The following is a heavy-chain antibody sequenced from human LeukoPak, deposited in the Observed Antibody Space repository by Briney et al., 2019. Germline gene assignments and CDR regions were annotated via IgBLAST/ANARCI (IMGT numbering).Heavy chain of an antibody. CDR1: GGSISSGSYY. V-gene: IGHV4-61*02. Sequence: PSEALSLTCTVSGGSISSGSYYWSWIRQPAGKGLEWIGRIYTSGSTNYNPSLKSRVTISVDTSKNQFSLKLSSVTAADTAVYYCAKWGGYDFYALDIWGQGTMVTVSS. D-gene: IGHD5-12*01. J-gene: IGHJ3*02. CDR3: AKWGGYDFYALDI. CDR2: IYTSGST.